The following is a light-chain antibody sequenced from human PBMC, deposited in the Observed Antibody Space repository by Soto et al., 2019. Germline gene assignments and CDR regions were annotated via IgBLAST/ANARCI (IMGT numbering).Light chain of an antibody. CDR1: QTVGSY. Sequence: EIVLTQSPATLSLSPGERATLACRASQTVGSYLAWYQQKPGQAPRLLIYDASNRASGIPARFSGSGSGTDFTLTISSLEPEDFAVYHCQQRSNWPLTFGGGTQVEIK. CDR3: QQRSNWPLT. CDR2: DAS. J-gene: IGKJ4*01. V-gene: IGKV3-11*01.